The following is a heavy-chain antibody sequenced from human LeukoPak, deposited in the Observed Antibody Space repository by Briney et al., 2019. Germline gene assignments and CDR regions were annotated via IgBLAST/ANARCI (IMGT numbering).Heavy chain of an antibody. CDR2: MNPNSGNT. CDR1: GYTFTSYD. V-gene: IGHV1-8*03. J-gene: IGHJ6*03. CDR3: ARGGYQLLYPYYYYYMDV. Sequence: ASVKVSCKASGYTFTSYDINWVRQATGQGLEWMGWMNPNSGNTGYAQKFQGRVTITRNTSISTAYMELSSLRSEDTAVYYCARGGYQLLYPYYYYYMDVWGKGTMVTVSS. D-gene: IGHD2-2*02.